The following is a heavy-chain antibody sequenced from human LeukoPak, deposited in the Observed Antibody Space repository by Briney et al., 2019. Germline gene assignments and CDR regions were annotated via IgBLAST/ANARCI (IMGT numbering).Heavy chain of an antibody. CDR3: AGVGSGIAAAGVPVGKLDY. CDR1: GTSFSSHW. J-gene: IGHJ4*02. Sequence: GGSLRLSCAASGTSFSSHWMHWVRQAPGKGLEWVSSISSSSSYIYYADSVKGRFTISRDNAKNSLYLQMNSLRAEDTAVYYCAGVGSGIAAAGVPVGKLDYWGQGTLVTVSS. CDR2: ISSSSSYI. D-gene: IGHD6-13*01. V-gene: IGHV3-21*01.